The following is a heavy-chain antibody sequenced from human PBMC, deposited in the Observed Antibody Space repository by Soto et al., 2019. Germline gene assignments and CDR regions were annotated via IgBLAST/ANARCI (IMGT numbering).Heavy chain of an antibody. D-gene: IGHD1-7*01. V-gene: IGHV3-9*01. J-gene: IGHJ4*02. Sequence: EVQLVESGGGLVQPGRSLRLSCAASGFTFDDYAMHWVRQAPGKGLEWVSGISWNSGSIGYADSVKGRFTISRDNAKNSLYLQMNSMRAEDTALYYCAKVFGLELGGVFVYWGQGTLVTVSS. CDR1: GFTFDDYA. CDR3: AKVFGLELGGVFVY. CDR2: ISWNSGSI.